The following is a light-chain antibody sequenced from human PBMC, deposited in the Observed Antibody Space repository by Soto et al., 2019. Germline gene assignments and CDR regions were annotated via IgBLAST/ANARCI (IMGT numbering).Light chain of an antibody. J-gene: IGKJ5*01. CDR1: QSISYF. CDR3: QQYNNWPRIT. V-gene: IGKV3-15*01. Sequence: EIVLTHSPATLSLSPCETATLSCRASQSISYFLAWYQQKPGQAPRLLIYGASTRATGIPARFSGSGSGTEFTLTISSLQSEDFAVYYCQQYNNWPRITFGQGTRLEI. CDR2: GAS.